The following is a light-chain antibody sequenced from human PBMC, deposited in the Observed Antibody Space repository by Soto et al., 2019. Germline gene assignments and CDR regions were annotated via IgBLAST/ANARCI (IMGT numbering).Light chain of an antibody. J-gene: IGKJ1*01. V-gene: IGKV1-9*01. CDR3: QQLNGYPRT. Sequence: DIQLTQSPSFLSASVGDRVTITCRANEDIINYLAWYQQNPGKAPKLLIYAASTLQSGVPSRFIGSGSGTNFTLTISSLQPGDFATYYCQQLNGYPRTFGQGTKVDIK. CDR2: AAS. CDR1: EDIINY.